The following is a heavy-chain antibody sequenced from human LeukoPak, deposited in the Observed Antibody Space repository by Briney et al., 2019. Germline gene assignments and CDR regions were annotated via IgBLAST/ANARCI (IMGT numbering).Heavy chain of an antibody. CDR3: AKVDDFWSGYSPADY. V-gene: IGHV3-74*03. D-gene: IGHD3-3*01. CDR2: ITSDGIST. CDR1: GVTFSGTW. Sequence: GGSLRLSCAASGVTFSGTWMHWVRQPPGKGLVWVARITSDGISTTYAESVKGRFTISRDNAKNTLYLQMNSLRAEDTAVYYCAKVDDFWSGYSPADYWGQGTLVTVSS. J-gene: IGHJ4*02.